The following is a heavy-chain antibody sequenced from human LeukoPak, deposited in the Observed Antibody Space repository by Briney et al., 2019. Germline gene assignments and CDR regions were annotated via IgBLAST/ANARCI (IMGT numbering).Heavy chain of an antibody. CDR2: IYYSGST. D-gene: IGHD4-17*01. J-gene: IGHJ4*02. CDR3: ASVDYGDLQYYFDY. Sequence: PSETLSLTCTVSGGSISSSSYYWGWIRQPPGKGLEWIGSIYYSGSTYYNPSLKSRVTISVDTSKNQFSLKLSSVTAADTAVYYCASVDYGDLQYYFDYWGQGTLVTVSS. CDR1: GGSISSSSYY. V-gene: IGHV4-39*07.